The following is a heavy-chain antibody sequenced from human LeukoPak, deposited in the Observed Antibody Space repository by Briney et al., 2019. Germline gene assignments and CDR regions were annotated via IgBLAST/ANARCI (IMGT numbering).Heavy chain of an antibody. V-gene: IGHV3-23*01. CDR1: GFTFSSYA. CDR2: ISGSGGST. CDR3: AKVGGSGWYLIYYFDY. Sequence: PGGSLRLSCAASGFTFSSYAMSWVRQAPGKGLEWVSAISGSGGSTYYADSVKGRFTISRDNSKNTLYLQMNSLRAEDTAVYYCAKVGGSGWYLIYYFDYWGQGTLVTVSS. J-gene: IGHJ4*02. D-gene: IGHD6-19*01.